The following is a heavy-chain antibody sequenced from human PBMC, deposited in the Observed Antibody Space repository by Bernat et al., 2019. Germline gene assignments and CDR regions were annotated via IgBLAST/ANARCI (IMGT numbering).Heavy chain of an antibody. J-gene: IGHJ4*02. D-gene: IGHD2-15*01. CDR3: ARAPRYCSGGSCYSFDY. CDR2: ISSSGSTI. V-gene: IGHV3-48*03. CDR1: GFTFSSYE. Sequence: EVQLVESGGGLVQPGGSLRLSCAASGFTFSSYEVNWVRQAPGKGLEWVSYISSSGSTIYYADSVKGRFTISRDNAKNSLYLQMNSLRAEDTAVYYCARAPRYCSGGSCYSFDYWGQGTLVTVSS.